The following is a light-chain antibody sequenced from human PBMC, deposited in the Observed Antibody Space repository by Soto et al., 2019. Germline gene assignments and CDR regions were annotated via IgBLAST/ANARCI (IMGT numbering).Light chain of an antibody. J-gene: IGLJ2*01. V-gene: IGLV2-14*03. CDR1: SSDVGDYNY. Sequence: QSALAQPASVSGSPGQSISISCTGTSSDVGDYNYVSWYQQHPGKAPKLIIYDVSNRPSGVPTRFSGSKSGNTASLTISGLQAEDEADYFCSSYTRSSTLGVIFGGGTKLTVL. CDR2: DVS. CDR3: SSYTRSSTLGVI.